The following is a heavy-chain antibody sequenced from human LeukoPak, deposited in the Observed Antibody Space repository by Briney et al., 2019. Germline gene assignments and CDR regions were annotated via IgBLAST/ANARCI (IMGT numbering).Heavy chain of an antibody. Sequence: GGTLRLSCAASGFTFSSFAMSWIRQAPGKGLEWVSSVSTSGVGTYYADSVRGRFTISRDNSKNTVFLQMNSLRAEDSAVYYCAKDYAVGSIDYWGQGTLVTVSS. V-gene: IGHV3-23*01. CDR2: VSTSGVGT. J-gene: IGHJ4*02. D-gene: IGHD3-16*01. CDR1: GFTFSSFA. CDR3: AKDYAVGSIDY.